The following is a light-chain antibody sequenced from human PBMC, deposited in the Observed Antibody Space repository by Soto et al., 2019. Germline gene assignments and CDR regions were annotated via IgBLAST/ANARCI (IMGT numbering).Light chain of an antibody. V-gene: IGKV1-39*01. J-gene: IGKJ3*01. CDR1: QSISSY. Sequence: DIQMTQSPSSLSASVGDRVTITCRASQSISSYLNWYQQKPGKAHKLLIYAASSLQSGVPSRFSGSGSGTDFSLTISSLQPEDFATYYCQQGYSTPLTFGPGTKVDIK. CDR2: AAS. CDR3: QQGYSTPLT.